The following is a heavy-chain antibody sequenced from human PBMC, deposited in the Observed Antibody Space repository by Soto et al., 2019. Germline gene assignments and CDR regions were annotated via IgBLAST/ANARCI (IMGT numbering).Heavy chain of an antibody. Sequence: QVQLVESGGGLVKPGGSLRLSCAASGFTFSDYYMSWIRQAPGKGLEWVSYISSSGSTIYYADSVKGRFTISRDNAKNSLYLQMNSLRAEDTAVYYCARGPAPKHYYDSSGYRGDRDAFDIWGQGTMVTVSS. CDR1: GFTFSDYY. D-gene: IGHD3-22*01. V-gene: IGHV3-11*01. CDR2: ISSSGSTI. J-gene: IGHJ3*02. CDR3: ARGPAPKHYYDSSGYRGDRDAFDI.